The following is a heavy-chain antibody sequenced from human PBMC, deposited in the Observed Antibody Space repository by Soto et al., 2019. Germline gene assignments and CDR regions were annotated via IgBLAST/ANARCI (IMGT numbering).Heavy chain of an antibody. CDR3: PRVKVVTATDF. D-gene: IGHD2-21*02. CDR2: ISSSSSTI. V-gene: IGHV3-48*02. CDR1: GFTFSSFS. Sequence: VGSLRLSCAASGFTFSSFSMNWVRQAPGKGLEWVSYISSSSSTIYYADSVKGRFTISRDNAKNSLYLQMHSLRDGDTAVYYCPRVKVVTATDFCGQGTLVTLSS. J-gene: IGHJ4*02.